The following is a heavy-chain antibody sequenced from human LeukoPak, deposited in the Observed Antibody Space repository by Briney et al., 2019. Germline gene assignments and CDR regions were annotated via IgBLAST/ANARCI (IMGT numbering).Heavy chain of an antibody. CDR3: ARLRGYDYYFDY. J-gene: IGHJ4*02. CDR1: GYTFTGYY. Sequence: ASVKVSCKASGYTFTGYYMHWVRQAPGQGLEWMGWINPNSGGTNYAQKFQGRVTMTRDTSISTAYMELSRLRSDDTAVYYCARLRGYDYYFDYWGQGTLVTVSS. V-gene: IGHV1-2*02. D-gene: IGHD5-12*01. CDR2: INPNSGGT.